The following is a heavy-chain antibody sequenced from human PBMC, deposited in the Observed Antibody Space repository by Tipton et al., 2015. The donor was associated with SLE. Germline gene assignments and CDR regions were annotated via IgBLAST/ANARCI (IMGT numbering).Heavy chain of an antibody. V-gene: IGHV4-4*07. CDR2: VSPSGGT. CDR3: ARDDRGFDY. J-gene: IGHJ4*02. CDR1: GGSLNNHF. Sequence: TLSLTCTVSGGSLNNHFCSWIRQSAGKGLEWIGRVSPSGGTNYNPSLKSRVTMSVDTSRNQFSLNLSSLTAADTAVYFCARDDRGFDYWGQGILVTVSS.